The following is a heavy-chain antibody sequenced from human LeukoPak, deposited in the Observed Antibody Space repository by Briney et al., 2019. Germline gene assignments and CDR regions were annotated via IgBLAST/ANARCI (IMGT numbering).Heavy chain of an antibody. D-gene: IGHD6-13*01. CDR3: ARGSSWFGTIDY. CDR2: MNPNSGNT. Sequence: ASVKVSCKASGYTFTSYDINWVRQATGQGLEWMGWMNPNSGNTGYAQKFQGRVTITRNTSISTAYMELRSLRSDDTAVYYCARGSSWFGTIDYWGQGTLVTVSS. CDR1: GYTFTSYD. J-gene: IGHJ4*02. V-gene: IGHV1-8*03.